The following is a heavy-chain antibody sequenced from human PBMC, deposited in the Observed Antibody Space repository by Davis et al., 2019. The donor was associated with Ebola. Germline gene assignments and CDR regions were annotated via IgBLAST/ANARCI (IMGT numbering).Heavy chain of an antibody. D-gene: IGHD2-8*02. J-gene: IGHJ6*02. CDR2: ISYDGSNK. Sequence: GESLKISCAASGFTFSGYAMHWVRQAPGKGLEWVAVISYDGSNKYYADSVKGRFTISRDNSQNTLSLQMNSLRAEDTAVYYCAEIYWVRYGMDVWGQGTTVTVSS. CDR3: AEIYWVRYGMDV. V-gene: IGHV3-30*04. CDR1: GFTFSGYA.